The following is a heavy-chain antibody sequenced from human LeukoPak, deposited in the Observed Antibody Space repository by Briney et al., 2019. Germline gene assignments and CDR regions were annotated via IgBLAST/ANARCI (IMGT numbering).Heavy chain of an antibody. CDR2: IWYDGSNK. D-gene: IGHD2-15*01. J-gene: IGHJ4*02. CDR3: AKGICSGGICSSDY. Sequence: GGSLRLSCAASGFTFSSYAMSWVRQAPGKGLEWVAVIWYDGSNKYYADSVKGRFTISRDNSKNTLYLQMNSLRAEDTAVYYCAKGICSGGICSSDYWGQGTLVTVSS. V-gene: IGHV3-33*06. CDR1: GFTFSSYA.